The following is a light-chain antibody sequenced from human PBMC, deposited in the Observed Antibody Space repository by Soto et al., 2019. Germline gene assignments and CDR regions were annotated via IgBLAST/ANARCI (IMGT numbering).Light chain of an antibody. CDR2: EVT. J-gene: IGLJ2*01. V-gene: IGLV2-8*01. CDR3: RSYAGSITLRV. CDR1: SSDIGGYNF. Sequence: QSVLTQPPSASWSPVQSVTISCTGTSSDIGGYNFVAWYHQHPGKAPKLMIYEVTKRPAGDTDRFSVAKSGNTASLTVSGRQCEDEDDYYRRSYAGSITLRVFGGGTKVTVL.